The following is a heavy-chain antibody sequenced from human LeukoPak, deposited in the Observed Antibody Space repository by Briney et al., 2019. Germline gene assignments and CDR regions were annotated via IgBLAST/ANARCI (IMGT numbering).Heavy chain of an antibody. J-gene: IGHJ4*02. D-gene: IGHD4-17*01. Sequence: SVKVSCKASGGTFSSYAISWVRQAPGQGLEWMGGIIPIFGTANYAQKFQGRVTITTDESTSTAYMELSSLRSEDTAVYHCATSEAHYGMRLGYFDYWGQGTLVTVSS. CDR2: IIPIFGTA. CDR3: ATSEAHYGMRLGYFDY. CDR1: GGTFSSYA. V-gene: IGHV1-69*05.